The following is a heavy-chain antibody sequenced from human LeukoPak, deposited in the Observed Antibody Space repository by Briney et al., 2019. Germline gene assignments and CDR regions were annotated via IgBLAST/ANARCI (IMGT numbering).Heavy chain of an antibody. CDR2: INTDGTVT. CDR3: ATKRWLAPPPDS. D-gene: IGHD6-19*01. CDR1: GFPFSKYW. V-gene: IGHV3-74*01. J-gene: IGHJ4*02. Sequence: GGSLRLSCAVSGFPFSKYWMLWVGQAPGKGLESVSRINTDGTVTTYADSVKGGFTVSRDNADKTMFLQMKSVRDQETAGYYFATKRWLAPPPDSWGQGTPVTVSS.